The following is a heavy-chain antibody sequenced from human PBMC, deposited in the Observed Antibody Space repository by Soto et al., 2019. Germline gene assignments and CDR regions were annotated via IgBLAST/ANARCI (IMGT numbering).Heavy chain of an antibody. J-gene: IGHJ6*02. D-gene: IGHD3-3*01. V-gene: IGHV4-34*01. CDR1: GGSFSGYY. Sequence: QVQLQQWGAGLLKPSETLSLTCAVYGGSFSGYYWSWIRQPPGKGLEWIGEINHSGSTNYNPSLKSRVTISVDTSKNQFSLKLSSVTAADTAVYYCARGPPVLRFLEWLYPYGMDVWGQGTTVTVSS. CDR2: INHSGST. CDR3: ARGPPVLRFLEWLYPYGMDV.